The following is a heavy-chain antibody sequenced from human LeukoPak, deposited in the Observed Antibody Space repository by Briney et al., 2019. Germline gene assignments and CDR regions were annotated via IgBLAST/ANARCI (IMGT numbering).Heavy chain of an antibody. CDR2: INHFRST. CDR3: ARGYRAHQTFYSYHYFDY. D-gene: IGHD5-18*01. CDR1: GGSFSDYS. J-gene: IGHJ4*01. V-gene: IGHV4-34*01. Sequence: SETLSLTGAVYGGSFSDYSWNWIRQPPGKGLEWIGEINHFRSTNYNPSLKSRVTISVDTSKKQFSLKVNSVTAADTAVYYCARGYRAHQTFYSYHYFDYWGQGTLVTVSS.